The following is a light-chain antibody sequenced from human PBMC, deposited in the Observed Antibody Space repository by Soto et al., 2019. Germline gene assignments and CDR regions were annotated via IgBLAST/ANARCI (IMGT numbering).Light chain of an antibody. V-gene: IGKV1-5*03. J-gene: IGKJ2*01. CDR1: QSISSW. CDR3: QQYKRYPYT. CDR2: KAS. Sequence: DIQMTQSPSTLSTSVGDRVTITCRATQSISSWLAWYQQRPGKAPNLLIYKASNLQSGVPSRFSGSGSGTEFTLTISRLQPDDFANYYCQQYKRYPYTFGQGTKLEIK.